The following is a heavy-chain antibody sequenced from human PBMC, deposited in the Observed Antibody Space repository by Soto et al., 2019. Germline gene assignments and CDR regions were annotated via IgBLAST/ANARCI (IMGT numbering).Heavy chain of an antibody. CDR2: IFYSGYN. V-gene: IGHV4-31*02. D-gene: IGHD2-2*01. Sequence: GLEWIGYIFYSGYNYYNPSLKSRLSMSVDTSKNQFSLRLTSVTAADTAVYFCARLNPIVVVPTPMGWFDPWGQGTLVTVSS. CDR3: ARLNPIVVVPTPMGWFDP. J-gene: IGHJ5*02.